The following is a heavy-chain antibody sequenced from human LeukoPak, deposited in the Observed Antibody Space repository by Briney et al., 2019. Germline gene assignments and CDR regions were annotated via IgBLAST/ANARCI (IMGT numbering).Heavy chain of an antibody. CDR2: ISWNSGSI. V-gene: IGHV3-9*01. J-gene: IGHJ6*03. Sequence: PGGSLRLSCAASGFTFDDYAMHWVRQAPGKGLEWVSGISWNSGSIGYADSVKGRFTISRDNAKNSLYLQMNSPRAEDTALYYCAKDIYGHYYYMDVWGKGTTVTVSS. CDR1: GFTFDDYA. CDR3: AKDIYGHYYYMDV. D-gene: IGHD3-16*01.